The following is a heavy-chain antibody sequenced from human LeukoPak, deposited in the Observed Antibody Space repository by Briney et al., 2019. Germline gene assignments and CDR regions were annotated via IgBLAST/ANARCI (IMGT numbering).Heavy chain of an antibody. V-gene: IGHV3-9*02. CDR3: AKGGGVLWFGEPMNWFDP. CDR1: AFTSDEYA. D-gene: IGHD3-10*01. CDR2: ISWNSGSI. Sequence: GRSLRLSCAASAFTSDEYAMHWVRQAPGKGLEWVSGISWNSGSIGYADSVKGRFTIYRDNAKNSLYLQMNSLRAEDTTLYYCAKGGGVLWFGEPMNWFDPWGQGTLVTVSS. J-gene: IGHJ5*02.